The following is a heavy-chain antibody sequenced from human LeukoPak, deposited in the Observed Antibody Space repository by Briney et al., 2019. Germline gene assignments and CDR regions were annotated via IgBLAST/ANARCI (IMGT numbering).Heavy chain of an antibody. V-gene: IGHV1-69*05. Sequence: ASVKVSCKASGGTFSSYAISWVRQAPGQGLEWMGRIIPIFGTANYAQKFQGRVTITTDESTSTAYMELRSLRSDDTAVYYCARDPYYYDSSGYYYYYYMDVWGKGTTVTVSS. J-gene: IGHJ6*03. CDR2: IIPIFGTA. CDR3: ARDPYYYDSSGYYYYYYMDV. D-gene: IGHD3-22*01. CDR1: GGTFSSYA.